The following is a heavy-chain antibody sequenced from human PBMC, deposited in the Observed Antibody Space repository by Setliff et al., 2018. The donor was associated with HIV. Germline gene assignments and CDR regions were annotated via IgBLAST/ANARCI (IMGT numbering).Heavy chain of an antibody. CDR3: ARGLSFYDPGGFDY. CDR2: IYTTGST. J-gene: IGHJ4*02. CDR1: GDSISNYY. D-gene: IGHD3-22*01. Sequence: SETLSLTCTFSGDSISNYYWSWVRQPPGKGLEWIGYIYTTGSTNYNPSLKSRVTMSVDTSKNQFSLRLTSVTAADTAVYYCARGLSFYDPGGFDYWGQGTLVTVSS. V-gene: IGHV4-4*09.